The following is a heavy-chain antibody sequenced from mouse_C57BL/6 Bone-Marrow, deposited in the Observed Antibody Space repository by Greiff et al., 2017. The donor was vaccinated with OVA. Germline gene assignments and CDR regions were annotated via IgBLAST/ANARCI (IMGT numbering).Heavy chain of an antibody. V-gene: IGHV2-9-1*01. CDR2: IWTGGGT. Sequence: VQLQQSGPGLVAPSQSLSITCTVSGFSFTSYAISWVRQPPGKGLEWLGVIWTGGGTNYNTALKSRLSISKDNSKSQVFLKMNSLQTDDTARYYCARNKYYYGSSHWYFDVWGTGTTVTVSS. CDR1: GFSFTSYA. CDR3: ARNKYYYGSSHWYFDV. D-gene: IGHD1-1*01. J-gene: IGHJ1*03.